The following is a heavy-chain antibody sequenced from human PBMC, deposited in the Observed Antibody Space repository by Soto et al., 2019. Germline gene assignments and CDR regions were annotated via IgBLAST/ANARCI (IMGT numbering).Heavy chain of an antibody. D-gene: IGHD2-2*01. J-gene: IGHJ3*02. CDR1: GFTFSSYA. CDR3: ARDQTRSFVI. Sequence: QVQLVESGGGVVQPGRSLRLSCAASGFTFSSYAMHWVRQAPGKGLEWVAVISYDGSNKYYADSVKGRFTISRDNSKNTLYLQMNSLRAEDTAVYYCARDQTRSFVIWGQGTMVTVSS. V-gene: IGHV3-30-3*01. CDR2: ISYDGSNK.